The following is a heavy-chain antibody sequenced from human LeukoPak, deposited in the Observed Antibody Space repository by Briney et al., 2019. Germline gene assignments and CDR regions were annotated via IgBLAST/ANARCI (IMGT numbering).Heavy chain of an antibody. V-gene: IGHV4-59*03. Sequence: PGXGLXWIGYVYHTGNTKYNPSLESRATISIDTSKNQFSLKLSSVTAADSAVYYCAKSDGSGSYFDYWGQGTLVTVS. J-gene: IGHJ4*02. CDR3: AKSDGSGSYFDY. D-gene: IGHD3-10*01. CDR2: VYHTGNT.